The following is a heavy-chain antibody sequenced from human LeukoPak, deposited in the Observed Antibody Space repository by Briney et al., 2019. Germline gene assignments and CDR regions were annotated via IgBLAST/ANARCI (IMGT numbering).Heavy chain of an antibody. D-gene: IGHD4-23*01. CDR1: GYTFTDYF. J-gene: IGHJ4*02. Sequence: ASVKVSCKASGYTFTDYFMHWVRLAPGQGLEWMGWINPNNGGTNYARKFQGRVTMTRDTSFKTAYMELSRLTSDDTAVYYCATAGATVLTPSGYWGQGTLVTVSS. CDR3: ATAGATVLTPSGY. V-gene: IGHV1-2*02. CDR2: INPNNGGT.